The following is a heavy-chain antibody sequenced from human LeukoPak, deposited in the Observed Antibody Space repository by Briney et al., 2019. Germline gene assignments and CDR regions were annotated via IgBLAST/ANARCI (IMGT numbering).Heavy chain of an antibody. CDR1: GFTFSSYW. Sequence: GGSLRLSCAASGFTFSSYWMHWGRQAPGEGLVWVSRINSDGSSTSYADSVKGRFTISRDNAKNTLYLQMNSLRAEDTAVYYCARDLDGYCGGDCYRWGQGTLVTVSS. V-gene: IGHV3-74*01. CDR2: INSDGSST. CDR3: ARDLDGYCGGDCYR. J-gene: IGHJ4*02. D-gene: IGHD2-21*02.